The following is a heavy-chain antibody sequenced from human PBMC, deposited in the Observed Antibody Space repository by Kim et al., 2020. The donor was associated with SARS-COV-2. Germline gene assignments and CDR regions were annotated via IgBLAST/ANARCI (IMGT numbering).Heavy chain of an antibody. CDR3: AKDRRSGWFSSLDV. Sequence: ADSVKGRFTNSRDNAKNSLYLQMNSLRAEDTALYYCAKDRRSGWFSSLDVWGQGTTVTVSS. V-gene: IGHV3-9*01. D-gene: IGHD6-19*01. J-gene: IGHJ6*02.